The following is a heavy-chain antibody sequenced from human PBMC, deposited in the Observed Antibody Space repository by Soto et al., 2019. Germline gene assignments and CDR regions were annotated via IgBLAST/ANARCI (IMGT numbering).Heavy chain of an antibody. D-gene: IGHD3-10*01. J-gene: IGHJ5*02. V-gene: IGHV1-8*01. CDR3: ARAPLHGSAFDP. Sequence: GASVKVSCKASGYTFTSYDINWVRQATGQGLEWMGSMNPNSGNTGYAQKFQGRVTTTRNTSISTAYMELSSLRSEDTAVYYCARAPLHGSAFDPWGQGTLVTVSS. CDR1: GYTFTSYD. CDR2: MNPNSGNT.